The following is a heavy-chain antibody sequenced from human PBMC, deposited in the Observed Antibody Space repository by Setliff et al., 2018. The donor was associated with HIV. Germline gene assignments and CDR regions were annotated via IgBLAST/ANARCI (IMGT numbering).Heavy chain of an antibody. CDR1: GGSISSGDYY. D-gene: IGHD1-26*01. Sequence: TLSLTCTVSGGSISSGDYYWSWIRQPPGKGLEWIGYIYYSGSTYYNPSLKGRVTISVDTSKNQFSLKLSSVTAADTAVYYCAREGKEGATPFDYWGQGTLVTVSS. CDR2: IYYSGST. CDR3: AREGKEGATPFDY. J-gene: IGHJ4*02. V-gene: IGHV4-30-4*08.